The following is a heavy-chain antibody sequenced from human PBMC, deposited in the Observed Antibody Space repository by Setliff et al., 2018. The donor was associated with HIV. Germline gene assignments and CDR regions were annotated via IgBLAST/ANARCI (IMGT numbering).Heavy chain of an antibody. CDR3: ARDQATGYEKVWFSWIDP. CDR2: IIPIFNTA. J-gene: IGHJ5*02. D-gene: IGHD5-12*01. Sequence: WASVKVSCKASGGTFSLYAINWARQAPGQGLEWMGGIIPIFNTANYAQKFQGRVTITADGSTSTAYMELSSLRFEDTATYYCARDQATGYEKVWFSWIDPWGQGTLVTVSS. CDR1: GGTFSLYA. V-gene: IGHV1-69*13.